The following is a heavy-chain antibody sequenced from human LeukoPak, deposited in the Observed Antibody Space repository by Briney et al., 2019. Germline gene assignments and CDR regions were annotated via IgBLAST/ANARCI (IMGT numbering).Heavy chain of an antibody. J-gene: IGHJ5*02. Sequence: GASVKVSCKASGYTFTGYYMHWVRQAPEQGLEWMGRINPNSGGTNYAQKFQGRVTMTRDTSISTAYMELSRLRSDDTAVYYCARAKDCSSTSCYLWFDPWGQGTLVTVSS. D-gene: IGHD2-2*01. CDR1: GYTFTGYY. CDR2: INPNSGGT. V-gene: IGHV1-2*06. CDR3: ARAKDCSSTSCYLWFDP.